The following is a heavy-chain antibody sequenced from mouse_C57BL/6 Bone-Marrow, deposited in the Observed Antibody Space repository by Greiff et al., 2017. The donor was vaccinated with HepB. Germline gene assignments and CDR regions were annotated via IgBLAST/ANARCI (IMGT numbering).Heavy chain of an antibody. D-gene: IGHD1-1*01. J-gene: IGHJ3*01. CDR3: ARRRAYYEFAY. V-gene: IGHV1-9*01. Sequence: QVQLKESGAELMKPGASVKLSCKATGYTFTGYWIEWVKQRPGHGLEWIGEILPGSGSTNYNEKFKGKATFTADTSSNTAYMQLSSLTTEDSAIYYCARRRAYYEFAYWGQGTLVTVSA. CDR1: GYTFTGYW. CDR2: ILPGSGST.